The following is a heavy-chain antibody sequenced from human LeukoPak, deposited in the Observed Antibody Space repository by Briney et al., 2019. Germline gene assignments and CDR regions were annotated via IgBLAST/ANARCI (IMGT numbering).Heavy chain of an antibody. D-gene: IGHD3-10*01. CDR1: GYTFTSCY. J-gene: IGHJ5*02. Sequence: ASVKVSCKASGYTFTSCYMHWVRQAPGQGLEWMGIINPSGGSTSYAQKFQGRVTMTRDMSTSTVYMELSSLRSEDTAVYYCARDLVRGVIEGPHWFDPWGQGTLVTVSS. V-gene: IGHV1-46*01. CDR3: ARDLVRGVIEGPHWFDP. CDR2: INPSGGST.